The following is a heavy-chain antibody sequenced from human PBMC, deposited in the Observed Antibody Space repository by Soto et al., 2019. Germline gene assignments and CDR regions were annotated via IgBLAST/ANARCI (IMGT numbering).Heavy chain of an antibody. CDR3: ARDPIVGATYDAFDI. J-gene: IGHJ3*02. V-gene: IGHV3-33*01. Sequence: QVQLVESGGGVVQPGRSLGLSCAASGFTFSSYGMHWVRQAPGKGLEWVAVIWYDGSNKYYADSVKGRFTISRDNSKNTLYLQMNSLRAEDTAVYYCARDPIVGATYDAFDIWGQGTMVTVSS. D-gene: IGHD1-26*01. CDR1: GFTFSSYG. CDR2: IWYDGSNK.